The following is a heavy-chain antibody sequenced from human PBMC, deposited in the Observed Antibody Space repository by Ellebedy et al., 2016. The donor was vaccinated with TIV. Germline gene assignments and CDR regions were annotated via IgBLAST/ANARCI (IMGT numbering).Heavy chain of an antibody. CDR2: IKLNGGAT. V-gene: IGHV1-2*02. CDR3: AREVFGTGSHFDY. Sequence: AASVKVSCKASGYSFTDYYMHWVRQAPGQGLEWMGWIKLNGGATNHAQKFQGRVTMTRDTSINAAYMELSRLTSDDTAVYYCAREVFGTGSHFDYWGQGTLVTVSP. D-gene: IGHD3-10*01. J-gene: IGHJ4*02. CDR1: GYSFTDYY.